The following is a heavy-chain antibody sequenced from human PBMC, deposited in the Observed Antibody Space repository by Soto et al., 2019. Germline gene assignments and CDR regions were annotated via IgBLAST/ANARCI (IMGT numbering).Heavy chain of an antibody. CDR2: IIPIFGTA. CDR3: ARPCVAAREQNWYFDL. D-gene: IGHD6-6*01. CDR1: GGTFSSYA. V-gene: IGHV1-69*01. Sequence: QVQLVQSGAEVKKPGSSVKVSCKASGGTFSSYAISWVRQAPGQGLEWMGGIIPIFGTANYAQKFQGRVTITADESTSTAYMELSSLRSEDTVVYYCARPCVAAREQNWYFDLWGRGTRVTVSS. J-gene: IGHJ2*01.